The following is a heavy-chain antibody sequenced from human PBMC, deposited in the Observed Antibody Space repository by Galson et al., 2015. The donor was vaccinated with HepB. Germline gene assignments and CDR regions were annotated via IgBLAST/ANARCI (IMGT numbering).Heavy chain of an antibody. J-gene: IGHJ6*02. V-gene: IGHV6-1*01. Sequence: CAISGDSVSRDTVGWNWIRQSPSRGLEWQGRTYYRSKWYSDYAISVKSRIIINADPSTNQFFLQLNSVIPEDTAVYYCTRVAHLGRGMNVWGQGTTVTVSS. CDR3: TRVAHLGRGMNV. CDR2: TYYRSKWYS. CDR1: GDSVSRDTVG. D-gene: IGHD3-10*01.